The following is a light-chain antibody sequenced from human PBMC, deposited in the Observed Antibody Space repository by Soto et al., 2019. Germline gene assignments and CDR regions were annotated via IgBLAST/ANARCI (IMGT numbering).Light chain of an antibody. V-gene: IGLV2-14*01. J-gene: IGLJ1*01. CDR3: SSYTSSSLYL. Sequence: QSALTQPAAVSGSPGQSITISCTGTSSDVGGYNYVSWYQQHQGKAPKLLIYVVSNRPSGVSNRFSGSKSGNTASLTISGLQAEDEADYYCSSYTSSSLYLFGTGTKLTVL. CDR2: VVS. CDR1: SSDVGGYNY.